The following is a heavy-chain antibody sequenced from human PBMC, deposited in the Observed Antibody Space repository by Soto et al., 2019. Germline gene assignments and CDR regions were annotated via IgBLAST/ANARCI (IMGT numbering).Heavy chain of an antibody. V-gene: IGHV3-74*01. CDR1: GFIFSSDW. CDR2: IESDGSRT. J-gene: IGHJ4*02. Sequence: GGSLRLSCAASGFIFSSDWMHWVRQVPGKGLVWVSCIESDGSRTSYADSVKGRFTISRDNAKNTVYLQMNSLRVDDTAVYYCARDTNGLSYWGQGTLVTVSS. D-gene: IGHD2-8*01. CDR3: ARDTNGLSY.